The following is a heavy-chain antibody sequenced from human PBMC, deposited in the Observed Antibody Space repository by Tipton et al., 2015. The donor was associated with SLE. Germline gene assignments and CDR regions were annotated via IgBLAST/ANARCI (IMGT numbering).Heavy chain of an antibody. CDR1: GGSISSGGYS. CDR2: IYHSGST. CDR3: ARDLPGTTVTTDY. D-gene: IGHD4-17*01. V-gene: IGHV4-30-2*01. Sequence: TLSLTCAVSGGSISSGGYSWSWIRQPPGKGLEWIGYIYHSGSTYYNPSLKSRVTISVETSKNQFSLKLSSVTAADTAVYYCARDLPGTTVTTDYWGQGTLVTVSS. J-gene: IGHJ4*02.